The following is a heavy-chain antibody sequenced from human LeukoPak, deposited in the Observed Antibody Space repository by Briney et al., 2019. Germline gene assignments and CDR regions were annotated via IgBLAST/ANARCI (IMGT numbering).Heavy chain of an antibody. CDR2: ISSNGGST. V-gene: IGHV3-64D*06. D-gene: IGHD1-1*01. CDR1: GYTFTAYY. Sequence: SCKASGYTFTAYYMHWVRQAPGKGLEYVSAISSNGGSTYYADSVKGRFTISRDNSKNTLYLQMSSLRAEDTAVYYCVTPRTTGTTLDYWGQGTLVTVSS. CDR3: VTPRTTGTTLDY. J-gene: IGHJ4*02.